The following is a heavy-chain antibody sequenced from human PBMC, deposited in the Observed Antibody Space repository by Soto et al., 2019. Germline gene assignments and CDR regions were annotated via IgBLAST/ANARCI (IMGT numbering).Heavy chain of an antibody. J-gene: IGHJ4*02. CDR2: IYYSGST. CDR1: GGSMDTYF. Sequence: PSETLSLTCTVSGGSMDTYFWSWVRQPPGKGLEWIGYIYYSGSTKYNTSLKSRVTISVDTSKNQISLNLRSVTAADTAIYYCARVIGGWYEHDYWGQGTLVTVSS. V-gene: IGHV4-59*01. D-gene: IGHD6-19*01. CDR3: ARVIGGWYEHDY.